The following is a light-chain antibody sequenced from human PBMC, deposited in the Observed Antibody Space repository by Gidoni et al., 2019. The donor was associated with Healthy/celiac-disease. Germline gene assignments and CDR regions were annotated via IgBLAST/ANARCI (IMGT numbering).Light chain of an antibody. V-gene: IGKV3-11*01. CDR2: DAS. J-gene: IGKJ2*01. Sequence: EIVLTQSPATLSLSPGDRATLSCRASQSVSSYLAWYQQKPGQAPRLLIYDASNRATGIPARFSGSGSGTDFTLTISSLEPEDFAVYYCQQRSNWPRLMYTFGQGTKLEIK. CDR1: QSVSSY. CDR3: QQRSNWPRLMYT.